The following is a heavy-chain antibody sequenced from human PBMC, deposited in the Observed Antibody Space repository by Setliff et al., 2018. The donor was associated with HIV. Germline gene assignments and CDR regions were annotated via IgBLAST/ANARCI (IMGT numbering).Heavy chain of an antibody. D-gene: IGHD6-13*01. CDR1: GGSISSGGYY. Sequence: SETLSLTCTVSGGSISSGGYYWSWIRQHPGKGLEWIGYIYYSGSTYYNPSLKSRVTISVDTSKIQFSLKLSSVTAADTAVYYCARVRYSSSWYLDYWGQGTLVTGSS. J-gene: IGHJ4*02. V-gene: IGHV4-31*03. CDR3: ARVRYSSSWYLDY. CDR2: IYYSGST.